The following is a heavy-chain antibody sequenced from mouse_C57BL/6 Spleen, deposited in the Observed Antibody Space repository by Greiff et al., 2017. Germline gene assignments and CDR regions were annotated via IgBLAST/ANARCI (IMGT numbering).Heavy chain of an antibody. CDR2: IDPSDSYT. J-gene: IGHJ3*01. CDR3: AKGYYGSSYPWFAF. D-gene: IGHD1-1*01. Sequence: QVQLQQPGAELVMPGASVKLSCKASGYTFTSYWMHWVKQRPGQGLEWIGEIDPSDSYTNYNQKFKGKSTLTVDKSSSTAYMQLSSLTSEDSAVYYWAKGYYGSSYPWFAFWGKGTLVTVSA. V-gene: IGHV1-69*01. CDR1: GYTFTSYW.